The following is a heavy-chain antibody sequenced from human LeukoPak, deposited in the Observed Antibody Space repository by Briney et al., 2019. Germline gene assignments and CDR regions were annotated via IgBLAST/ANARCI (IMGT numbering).Heavy chain of an antibody. J-gene: IGHJ6*02. Sequence: PGGSLRLYCAASGFTCSSYGMHLVRQAPGQELARVSFLRYDGGNKYYADSVKGRFTISRGNSKNTLYLQMNSLRAEDTAVYYCAKDQGSSWYSLSYYYGMDVWGQGTTVTVSS. D-gene: IGHD6-13*01. CDR1: GFTCSSYG. CDR2: LRYDGGNK. CDR3: AKDQGSSWYSLSYYYGMDV. V-gene: IGHV3-30*02.